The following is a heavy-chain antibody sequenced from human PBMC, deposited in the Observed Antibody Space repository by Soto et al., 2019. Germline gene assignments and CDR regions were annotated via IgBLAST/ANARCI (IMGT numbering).Heavy chain of an antibody. CDR3: ARDNGKAGSFDP. Sequence: GGSLRLSCSASGFTFSSYAMHWVRQAPGKGLEYVSAISSDGGSTYYADSVKGRFTISRDNSKNSLYLQMNSLRDEDTSVYYCARDNGKAGSFDPWGQGALVTVSS. CDR2: ISSDGGST. V-gene: IGHV3-64*04. D-gene: IGHD6-13*01. CDR1: GFTFSSYA. J-gene: IGHJ5*02.